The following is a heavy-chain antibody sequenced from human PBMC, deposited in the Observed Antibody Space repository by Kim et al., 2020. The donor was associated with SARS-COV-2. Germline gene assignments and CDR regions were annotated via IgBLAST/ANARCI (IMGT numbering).Heavy chain of an antibody. CDR2: IFPGDSHT. CDR3: ARHASPPLYFDMDI. V-gene: IGHV5-51*01. J-gene: IGHJ6*02. CDR1: GYTFANYW. Sequence: GESLKISCKGSGYTFANYWIGWVRQMPGKGLEWMGIIFPGDSHTKYGQSFQGQVTISADKSLSTVYLHWTSLKASDSAMYYCARHASPPLYFDMDIWGQGTAVTVFS.